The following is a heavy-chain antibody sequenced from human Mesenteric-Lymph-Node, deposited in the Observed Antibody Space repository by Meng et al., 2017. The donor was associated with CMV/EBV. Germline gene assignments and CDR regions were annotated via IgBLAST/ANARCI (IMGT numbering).Heavy chain of an antibody. CDR1: GYTFTGYY. D-gene: IGHD6-19*01. CDR3: AREIIAVAATAYGMDV. J-gene: IGHJ6*02. V-gene: IGHV1-2*02. CDR2: INPDSGGT. Sequence: ASVKVSCKASGYTFTGYYMHWVRQAPGQGLEWMGWINPDSGGTNYAQKFQGRVTMTRDTSITTAYMELSSLRSDDTAVYYCAREIIAVAATAYGMDVWGQGTTVTVSS.